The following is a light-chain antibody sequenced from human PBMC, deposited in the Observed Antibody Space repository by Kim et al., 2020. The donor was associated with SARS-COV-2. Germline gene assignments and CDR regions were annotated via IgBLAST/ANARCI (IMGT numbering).Light chain of an antibody. J-gene: IGKJ5*01. CDR1: QSVSSY. CDR3: QQRSSWPIT. CDR2: DAS. Sequence: PGERATLSCRASQSVSSYLAWYQQKPGQAPRLLIYDASNRATGIPARFSGSGSGTDFTLTISSLEPEDFAVYYCQQRSSWPITFGQGTRLEIK. V-gene: IGKV3-11*01.